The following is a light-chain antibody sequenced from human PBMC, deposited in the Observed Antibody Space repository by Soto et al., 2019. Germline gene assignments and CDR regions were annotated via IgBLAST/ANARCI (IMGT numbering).Light chain of an antibody. V-gene: IGKV3-11*01. CDR3: QKRSVWPST. J-gene: IGKJ4*01. CDR1: QSVSSY. CDR2: DAS. Sequence: EIMLTQSPATLSLSPGERAALSCRASQSVSSYLARYQQKPGQAPRLLIYDASKRAPGIPARFTGSGCGTDFTLTISSLEPEDFAVYFWQKRSVWPSTFGGGTKVEI.